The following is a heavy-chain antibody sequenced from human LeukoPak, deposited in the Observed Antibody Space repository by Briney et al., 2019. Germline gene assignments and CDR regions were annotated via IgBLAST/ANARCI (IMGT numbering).Heavy chain of an antibody. Sequence: SETLSLTCAVYGESFSGYYWSWIRQPPGKGLEWIGEINHSGGTNYNPSLKSRVTISVDTSKNQFTLKLSSVTAADTAVYYCARDSSGWFRKGFDYWGQGTLVTVSS. CDR2: INHSGGT. J-gene: IGHJ4*02. D-gene: IGHD6-19*01. V-gene: IGHV4-34*01. CDR3: ARDSSGWFRKGFDY. CDR1: GESFSGYY.